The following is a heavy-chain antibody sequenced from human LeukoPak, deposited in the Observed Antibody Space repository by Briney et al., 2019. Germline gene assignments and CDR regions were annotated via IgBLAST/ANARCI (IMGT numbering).Heavy chain of an antibody. D-gene: IGHD2-2*01. CDR1: GYSISTGYY. V-gene: IGHV4-38-2*01. J-gene: IGHJ5*02. Sequence: SETLSLTCAVSGYSISTGYYWGWIRQPPGKGLEWIGTIYHSGSTYYNPSLKSRVTISVDTSKNQFSLKLSSVTAADTALYYCAGSKCGSTSCYGGNWFDPWGQGTLVTVSS. CDR3: AGSKCGSTSCYGGNWFDP. CDR2: IYHSGST.